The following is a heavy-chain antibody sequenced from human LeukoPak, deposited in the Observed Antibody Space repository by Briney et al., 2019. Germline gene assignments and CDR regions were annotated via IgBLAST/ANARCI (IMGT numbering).Heavy chain of an antibody. Sequence: GGSLRLSCAASGFTFSNSWMSWVRLAPGKGMEWVANIKQDGSEKYYVDSVKGRFTISRDNAKNSLYLQMNSLRAEDTAVYYCAGCSTVTTYYHSYYMDIWGKGTTVTVSS. D-gene: IGHD4-17*01. CDR3: AGCSTVTTYYHSYYMDI. J-gene: IGHJ6*03. V-gene: IGHV3-7*01. CDR1: GFTFSNSW. CDR2: IKQDGSEK.